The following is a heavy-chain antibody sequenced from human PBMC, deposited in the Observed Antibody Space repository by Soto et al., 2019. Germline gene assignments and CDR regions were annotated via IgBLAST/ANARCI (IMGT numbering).Heavy chain of an antibody. J-gene: IGHJ5*02. CDR2: ISRSSSYI. V-gene: IGHV3-21*01. CDR3: ARDPIIAMVRGVINWFDP. CDR1: GFTFSSYS. D-gene: IGHD3-10*01. Sequence: GGSLRLSCAASGFTFSSYSMNWVRQAPGKGLEWVSSISRSSSYIYYADSVKGRFTISRDNAKNSLYLQMNSLRAEDTAVYYCARDPIIAMVRGVINWFDPWGQGTLVTVSS.